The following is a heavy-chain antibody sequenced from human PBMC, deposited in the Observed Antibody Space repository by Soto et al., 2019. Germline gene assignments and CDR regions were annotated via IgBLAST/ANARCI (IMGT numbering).Heavy chain of an antibody. CDR3: ARLISCSGGTCYSDYYYYGMDV. CDR2: ISISSTYI. V-gene: IGHV3-21*01. CDR1: GFSFSTFS. J-gene: IGHJ6*02. Sequence: EVQLVESGGGLVQPGGSLRLSCAASGFSFSTFSMNWVRQAPGKGLEWVSSISISSTYINYADSVKGRFTISRDDAKNSLYLQMNSLRAEDTAVYYCARLISCSGGTCYSDYYYYGMDVWGQGTTVTVSS. D-gene: IGHD2-15*01.